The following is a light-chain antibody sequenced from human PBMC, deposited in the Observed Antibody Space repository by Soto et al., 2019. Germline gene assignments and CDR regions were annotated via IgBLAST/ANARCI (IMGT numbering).Light chain of an antibody. V-gene: IGKV3-20*01. CDR1: QSVSSSY. CDR3: QQYPGNT. CDR2: GAS. J-gene: IGKJ2*01. Sequence: EIVLTQSPGTLSLSPGERATLSCRASQSVSSSYLAWYQQKPGQAPRLLIYGASSRATGIPDRFSGSGSGTDFTLTIIRLEPEDIAVYDCQQYPGNTFGQGTKQEIK.